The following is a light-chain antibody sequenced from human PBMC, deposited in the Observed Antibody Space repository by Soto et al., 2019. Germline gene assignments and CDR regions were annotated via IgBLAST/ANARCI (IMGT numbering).Light chain of an antibody. CDR2: SNN. Sequence: QSVLTQPPSASETPGQRFTISCSGSRSNIGGNTVNWYQQLPGTAPKLLIYSNNQRPSGVPDRFSGSKSGTSASLAISGLQSEDEADYYCAAWDDSLNGYVFGTRTKVTVL. CDR1: RSNIGGNT. CDR3: AAWDDSLNGYV. V-gene: IGLV1-44*01. J-gene: IGLJ1*01.